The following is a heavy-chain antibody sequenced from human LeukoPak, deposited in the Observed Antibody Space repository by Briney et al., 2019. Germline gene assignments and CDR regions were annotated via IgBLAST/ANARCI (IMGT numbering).Heavy chain of an antibody. CDR2: IRDTGNDM. CDR1: GFTFSTYP. Sequence: PGGSLRLSCAASGFTFSTYPMNRVRQAPGKGLEWISNIRDTGNDMYYADSVKGRFTISRDNSKNTLYLQMNSLRAEDTAVYYCARGRAYGDEFDYWGQGTLVTVSS. D-gene: IGHD4-17*01. V-gene: IGHV3-21*05. J-gene: IGHJ4*02. CDR3: ARGRAYGDEFDY.